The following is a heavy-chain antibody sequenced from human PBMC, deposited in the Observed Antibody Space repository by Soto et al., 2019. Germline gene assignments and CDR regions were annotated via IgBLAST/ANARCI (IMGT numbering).Heavy chain of an antibody. Sequence: GASVHVSSRASGYTFTSYYMHWVRQAPGQGLEWMGWINPNSGGTNYAQKFQGRVTMTRDTSISTAYMELSRLRSDDTAVYYCARGGIVGLRRGWFDPWGQGTLVTVSS. CDR1: GYTFTSYY. CDR3: ARGGIVGLRRGWFDP. V-gene: IGHV1-2*02. D-gene: IGHD1-26*01. J-gene: IGHJ5*02. CDR2: INPNSGGT.